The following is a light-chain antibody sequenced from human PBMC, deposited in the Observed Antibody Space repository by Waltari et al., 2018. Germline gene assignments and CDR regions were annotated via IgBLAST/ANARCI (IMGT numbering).Light chain of an antibody. J-gene: IGLJ2*01. V-gene: IGLV3-25*03. CDR1: TLPKQY. CDR3: QSADSTNTYVI. Sequence: SYELTQPPSVSVSPGQTAKITCSGDTLPKQYAYWYQQKPGQAPVVVIYQDTQRPSGIPEPFSGSSSGTTVTLTISDVQAADEAVYHCQSADSTNTYVIFGGGTQLTVL. CDR2: QDT.